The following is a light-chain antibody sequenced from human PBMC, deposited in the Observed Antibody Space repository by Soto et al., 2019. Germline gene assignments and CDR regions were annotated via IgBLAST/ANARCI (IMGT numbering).Light chain of an antibody. CDR2: GAS. Sequence: IVLTQSPATLSLSPGERATLSCRASQSVTSYLAWYQQRPGQAPRLLINGASSRATGIPDRFSGSGSGTDFTLTISRLEPEDFAVYYCQQYGSSSTFGQGTRLEIK. V-gene: IGKV3-20*01. CDR3: QQYGSSST. CDR1: QSVTSY. J-gene: IGKJ5*01.